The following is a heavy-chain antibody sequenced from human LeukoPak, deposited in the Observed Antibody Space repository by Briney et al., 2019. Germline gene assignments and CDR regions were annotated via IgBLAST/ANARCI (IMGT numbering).Heavy chain of an antibody. CDR3: AKVSPTGRAFDC. J-gene: IGHJ4*02. V-gene: IGHV3-53*01. Sequence: GGSLRLSCAASGFTVSFNYMSWVRQAPGEVLEWVSVNYTTGKTYYADSVKGRFSISRDNSKNTVYLQMNSLRAEDTAVYYCAKVSPTGRAFDCWGQGTLVTVSS. CDR1: GFTVSFNY. D-gene: IGHD1-1*01. CDR2: NYTTGKT.